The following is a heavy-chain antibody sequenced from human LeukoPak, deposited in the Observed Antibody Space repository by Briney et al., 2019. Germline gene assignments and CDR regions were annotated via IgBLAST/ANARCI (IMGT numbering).Heavy chain of an antibody. Sequence: ASVKVSCKASGYTFTSYAMNWVRQAPGQGLEWMGWINTNTGNPTYAQGFTGRFVFSLDTSVSTAYLQISSLKAEDTAVHYCARPRNDVPYYYYYMDVWGKGTTVTVSS. CDR1: GYTFTSYA. J-gene: IGHJ6*03. V-gene: IGHV7-4-1*02. CDR3: ARPRNDVPYYYYYMDV. CDR2: INTNTGNP.